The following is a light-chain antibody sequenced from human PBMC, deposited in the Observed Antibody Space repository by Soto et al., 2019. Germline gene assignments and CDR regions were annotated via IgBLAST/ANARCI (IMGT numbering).Light chain of an antibody. CDR3: QQSFHTPYT. Sequence: DIQMSQSPSSLSASVGDSVTISCRASHNINKNLNWYQQKSGKAPSLLIYEASTFQSGVPSRFSGSGSGTDFTLAITNLQPEDFATSYCQQSFHTPYTFGQGTKLEI. CDR2: EAS. V-gene: IGKV1-39*01. CDR1: HNINKN. J-gene: IGKJ2*01.